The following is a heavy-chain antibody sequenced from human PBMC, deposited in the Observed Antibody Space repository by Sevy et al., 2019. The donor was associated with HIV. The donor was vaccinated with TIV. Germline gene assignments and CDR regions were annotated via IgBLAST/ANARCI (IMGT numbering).Heavy chain of an antibody. CDR2: ISSGSSYI. CDR1: GFTFSNYF. J-gene: IGHJ4*02. V-gene: IGHV3-21*01. D-gene: IGHD3-10*01. CDR3: ARGDYYGSLYYFDY. Sequence: GGSLRLSCAASGFTFSNYFMNWVRQAPGKGLEWVSSISSGSSYIFYADSLKGQFTISRDNAKNSLYLHMNSLRAEDTAVYYCARGDYYGSLYYFDYWGPGTLVTVSS.